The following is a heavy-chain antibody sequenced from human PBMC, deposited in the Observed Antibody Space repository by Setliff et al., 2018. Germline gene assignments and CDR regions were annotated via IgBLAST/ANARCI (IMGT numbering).Heavy chain of an antibody. CDR1: GGSISSGDYY. V-gene: IGHV4-30-4*08. Sequence: TLSLTCTVSGGSISSGDYYWSWIRQPPGKGLEWIGYIYYNPSLRSRVTISLDTSKNQFSPKLTSVTAADTAVYYCAGGRRYDYGWDFDYWGQGTLVTVSS. J-gene: IGHJ4*02. CDR3: AGGRRYDYGWDFDY. CDR2: IYY. D-gene: IGHD4-17*01.